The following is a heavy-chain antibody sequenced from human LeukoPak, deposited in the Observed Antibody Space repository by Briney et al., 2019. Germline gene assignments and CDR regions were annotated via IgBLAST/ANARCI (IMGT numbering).Heavy chain of an antibody. D-gene: IGHD5-18*01. Sequence: GGSLRLSCAASGFTFSSYWMSWVRQAPGKGLEWVANIKKDGSEKYYVDSVKGRFTVSRDNAKTSLYLQMNSLRAEDTAVYYCARDLSGVTGYTYGRGIDYWGQGTLVTVSS. J-gene: IGHJ4*02. CDR1: GFTFSSYW. V-gene: IGHV3-7*01. CDR2: IKKDGSEK. CDR3: ARDLSGVTGYTYGRGIDY.